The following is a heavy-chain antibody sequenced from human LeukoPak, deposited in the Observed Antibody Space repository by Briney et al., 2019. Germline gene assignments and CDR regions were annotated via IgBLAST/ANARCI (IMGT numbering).Heavy chain of an antibody. J-gene: IGHJ3*01. Sequence: PGGSLRLSCAASGFTFSNYAIHWVRQTPGKGLEYVSAISSNGDSTYYANSVKGRFTISRDNSKNTLYLQMGSLRPDDMAVYYCARGTALGAFDVWGRGTVVTVSS. CDR1: GFTFSNYA. CDR3: ARGTALGAFDV. CDR2: ISSNGDST. D-gene: IGHD7-27*01. V-gene: IGHV3-64*01.